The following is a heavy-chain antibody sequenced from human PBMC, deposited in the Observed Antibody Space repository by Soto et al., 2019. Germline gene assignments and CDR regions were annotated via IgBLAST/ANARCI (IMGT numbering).Heavy chain of an antibody. CDR2: IIPIFGNT. V-gene: IGHV1-18*01. D-gene: IGHD1-26*01. J-gene: IGHJ4*02. CDR3: ARDAAVGLFDY. CDR1: GGTFSSYA. Sequence: EASVKVSCKASGGTFSSYAISWVRQAPGQGLEWMGGIIPIFGNTNHAQKLQGRVTMTTDTSTSTAYMELRSLRSDDTAVYYCARDAAVGLFDYWGQGTLVTVSS.